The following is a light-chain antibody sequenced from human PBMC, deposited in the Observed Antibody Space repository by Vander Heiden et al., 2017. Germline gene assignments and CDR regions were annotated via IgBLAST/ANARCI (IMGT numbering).Light chain of an antibody. CDR2: YDR. CDR1: NIGSES. V-gene: IGLV3-21*04. Sequence: SYVLTQPPSVSVAPGKTARITCGGNNIGSESVHWYKQKPGQAPVLVVYYDRDRPSGIPERFSGSNSGNTATLTISRVEAGDEADYYCQVWDSSSDHVVFGGGTKLTVL. CDR3: QVWDSSSDHVV. J-gene: IGLJ2*01.